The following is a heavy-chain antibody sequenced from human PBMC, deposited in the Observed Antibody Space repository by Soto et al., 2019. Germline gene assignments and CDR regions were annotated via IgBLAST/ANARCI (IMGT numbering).Heavy chain of an antibody. V-gene: IGHV3-74*01. Sequence: EVQLVESGGGLVQPGGSLRLSCAASGFSFSNNWMHWVRQAPGKGLVWVSRINGDGSRTTHADSVKGRFTMSRDNAKNMLYLQMNSLRAEDMAVYYCARSDYPNALDVWGQGTTVTVSS. J-gene: IGHJ6*02. CDR1: GFSFSNNW. CDR2: INGDGSRT. CDR3: ARSDYPNALDV. D-gene: IGHD4-17*01.